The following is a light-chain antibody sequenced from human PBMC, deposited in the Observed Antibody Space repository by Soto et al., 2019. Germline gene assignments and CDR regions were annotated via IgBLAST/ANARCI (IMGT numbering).Light chain of an antibody. CDR1: SSDIGGYNH. Sequence: QSALTQPASVSGSPGQSITLSCTGTSSDIGGYNHVSWWQQHPGKVPKLLIYDVSNRPSGVSNRFSGSKSGNTASLTISGLQAEDEADYYCNSSTTRSTHVFGTGTKLTVL. V-gene: IGLV2-14*03. CDR3: NSSTTRSTHV. J-gene: IGLJ1*01. CDR2: DVS.